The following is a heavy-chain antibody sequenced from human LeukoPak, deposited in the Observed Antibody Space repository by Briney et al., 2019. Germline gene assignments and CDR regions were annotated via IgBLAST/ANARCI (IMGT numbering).Heavy chain of an antibody. D-gene: IGHD2-15*01. Sequence: GSLRLSCAASGFTFSSYGMHWVRQAPGKGLEWVAVIWYDGSNKYYADSVKGRFTISRDNSKNTLYLQMNSLRAEDTAVYYCARASRDIVVYYGMDVWGKGTTVTVSS. J-gene: IGHJ6*04. CDR2: IWYDGSNK. CDR3: ARASRDIVVYYGMDV. V-gene: IGHV3-33*01. CDR1: GFTFSSYG.